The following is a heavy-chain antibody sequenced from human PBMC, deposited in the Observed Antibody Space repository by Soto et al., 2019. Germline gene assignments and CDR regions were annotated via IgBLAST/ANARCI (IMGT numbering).Heavy chain of an antibody. CDR1: GGSFSGYY. CDR3: ARPKAGGMDV. Sequence: SETLSLTCAVYGGSFSGYYWSWIRQPPGKGLEWIGEINHSGSTNYNPSIKSRVTISVDTSKNQFSLKLSSVTAADTAVYYCARPKAGGMDVWGQGTTVTVSS. J-gene: IGHJ6*02. CDR2: INHSGST. V-gene: IGHV4-34*01.